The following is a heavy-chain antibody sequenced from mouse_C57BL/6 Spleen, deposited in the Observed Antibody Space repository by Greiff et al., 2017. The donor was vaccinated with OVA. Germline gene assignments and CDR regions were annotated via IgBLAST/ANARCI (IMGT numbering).Heavy chain of an antibody. CDR1: GFTFSDYG. CDR2: ISNLAYSI. Sequence: EVKLVESGGGLVQPGGSLKLSCAASGFTFSDYGMEWVRQAPRTGPEWVAYISNLAYSIYYADTVTGRSTISRENAKHTLYLEMCSLRSEGTAMYSCARRSATVDCAMDYWGQGTSVTVSS. J-gene: IGHJ4*01. V-gene: IGHV5-15*04. D-gene: IGHD1-1*01. CDR3: ARRSATVDCAMDY.